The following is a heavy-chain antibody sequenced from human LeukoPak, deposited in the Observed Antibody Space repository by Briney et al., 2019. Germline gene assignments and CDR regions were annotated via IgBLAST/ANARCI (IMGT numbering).Heavy chain of an antibody. CDR3: TRGRGWCDY. Sequence: RGSLRLSCAASKFTFSGYWMTWVRQAPGKGLEWVANINQDGSEKYYVDSVKGRFTISRDNAKNSVYLQMDSLRAEDTAIYYCTRGRGWCDYWGRGTLVTVSS. CDR1: KFTFSGYW. CDR2: INQDGSEK. V-gene: IGHV3-7*03. D-gene: IGHD6-19*01. J-gene: IGHJ4*02.